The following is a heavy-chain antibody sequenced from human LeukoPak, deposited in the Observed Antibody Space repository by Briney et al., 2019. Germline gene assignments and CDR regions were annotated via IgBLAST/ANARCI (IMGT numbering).Heavy chain of an antibody. Sequence: ASVKVSCKASGGTFTNYVINWVRQAPGQGLEWVGRIIPILGVANYAQKFQGRVTITADKSTSTAYMELSSLRSEDTAVFYCASLGSGADLTRRDTWGQGTLVIVSS. J-gene: IGHJ5*02. CDR3: ASLGSGADLTRRDT. D-gene: IGHD1-14*01. CDR2: IIPILGVA. V-gene: IGHV1-69*04. CDR1: GGTFTNYV.